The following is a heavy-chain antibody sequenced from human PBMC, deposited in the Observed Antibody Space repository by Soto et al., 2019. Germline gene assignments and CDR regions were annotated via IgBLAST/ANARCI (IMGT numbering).Heavy chain of an antibody. V-gene: IGHV3-30*18. CDR2: ISSDGSNK. J-gene: IGHJ2*01. CDR3: AKGCFAYYWDFDL. Sequence: QVQLVESGGGVVQPGRSLRLSCAASGFTFSRFGMHWVRQAPGTGLEWVALISSDGSNKYYEDSVKGRLTISRDNSKNSWYQQINSLIAEDTALYYCAKGCFAYYWDFDLWGRGTLVTVSS. D-gene: IGHD3-16*01. CDR1: GFTFSRFG.